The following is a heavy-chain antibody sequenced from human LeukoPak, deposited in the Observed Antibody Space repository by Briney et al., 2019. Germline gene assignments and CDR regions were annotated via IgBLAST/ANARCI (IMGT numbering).Heavy chain of an antibody. V-gene: IGHV3-23*01. CDR1: GFTFSIYA. Sequence: PGGSLRLSCAASGFTFSIYAMSWVRQAPGKGLEWVSAISGSGVTTHNAGSVKGRFSISRDNSKNTLYLQMNSLRAEDTALYYCAKKVVVGATSPYSDFQDWGQGTLVTVSS. D-gene: IGHD1-26*01. CDR2: ISGSGVTT. CDR3: AKKVVVGATSPYSDFQD. J-gene: IGHJ1*01.